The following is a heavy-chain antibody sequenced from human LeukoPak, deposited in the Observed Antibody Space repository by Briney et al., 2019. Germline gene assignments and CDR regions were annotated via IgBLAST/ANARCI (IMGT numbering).Heavy chain of an antibody. Sequence: SQTLSLTCTVSGVSISSGGYYWSWIRQHPGKGLEWIGYIYYSGSTYYNPSLKSRVTISVDTSKNQFSLKLSSVTAADTAVYYCARDSGYDSSNAFDIWGQGTMVTVSS. J-gene: IGHJ3*02. CDR2: IYYSGST. CDR3: ARDSGYDSSNAFDI. V-gene: IGHV4-31*03. D-gene: IGHD5-12*01. CDR1: GVSISSGGYY.